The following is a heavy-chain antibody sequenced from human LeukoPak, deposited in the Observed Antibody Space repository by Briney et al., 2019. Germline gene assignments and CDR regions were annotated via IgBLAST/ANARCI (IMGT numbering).Heavy chain of an antibody. CDR3: ARDSLGDYAPVLMDV. CDR1: GFTFSSYS. CDR2: ISSSSSYI. V-gene: IGHV3-21*01. D-gene: IGHD4-17*01. Sequence: GGSLRLSCAASGFTFSSYSMNWVRQAPGKGLEWVSSISSSSSYIYYADSVKGRFTISRDNAKNSLYLQMNSLRAEDTAVYYCARDSLGDYAPVLMDVWGQGTTVTVSS. J-gene: IGHJ6*02.